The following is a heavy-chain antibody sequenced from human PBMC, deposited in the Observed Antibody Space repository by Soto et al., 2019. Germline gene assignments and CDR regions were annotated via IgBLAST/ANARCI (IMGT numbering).Heavy chain of an antibody. CDR2: ISYDGSNK. Sequence: GGSLRLSCAASGFTFSSYGMHWVRQAPGKGLEWVAVISYDGSNKNYADSVKGRFTISRDNSKNTQYLQMNSLRAEDTDVYYCAKEVWSGPMDVWGQGTTVTVSS. CDR3: AKEVWSGPMDV. J-gene: IGHJ6*02. D-gene: IGHD3-3*01. CDR1: GFTFSSYG. V-gene: IGHV3-30*18.